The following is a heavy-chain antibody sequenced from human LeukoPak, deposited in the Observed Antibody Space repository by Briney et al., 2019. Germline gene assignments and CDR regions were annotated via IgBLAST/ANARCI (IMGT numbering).Heavy chain of an antibody. CDR1: GGTFSSYA. CDR2: IIPIFGTA. Sequence: GASVKVSCKASGGTFSSYAISWVRQAPGQGLEWMGGIIPIFGTANYAQKFQGRVTITADESTSTAYMELSSLGSEDTAVYYCARGRDYYDSSGYYSYYFDYWGQGTLVTVSS. J-gene: IGHJ4*02. D-gene: IGHD3-22*01. V-gene: IGHV1-69*13. CDR3: ARGRDYYDSSGYYSYYFDY.